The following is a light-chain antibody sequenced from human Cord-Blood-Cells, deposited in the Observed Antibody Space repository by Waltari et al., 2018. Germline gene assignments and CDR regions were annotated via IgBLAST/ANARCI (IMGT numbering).Light chain of an antibody. J-gene: IGKJ2*01. V-gene: IGKV1-39*01. Sequence: DIQMTQSPSSLSASVGDRVTITCRASQSMSSYLNWYQQKPGKAPKLLIYAAYSLQSGVPSRFSGSGSGTAFTLTISSLQPEDFATYYCQQSYSTPYTFGQGTKLEIK. CDR2: AAY. CDR3: QQSYSTPYT. CDR1: QSMSSY.